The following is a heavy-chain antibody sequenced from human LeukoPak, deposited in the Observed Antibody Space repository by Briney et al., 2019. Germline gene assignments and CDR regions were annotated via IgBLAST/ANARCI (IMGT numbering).Heavy chain of an antibody. D-gene: IGHD6-13*01. V-gene: IGHV3-23*01. CDR3: AKSQAGSSSWCGPYYFDY. Sequence: PAGTLSLSCAASGFTFSSYGMSWVRQAPGKGLEWVAAISCSGDRTYYAEDSVKGRFTISRDNSKNTLYLQMNSLRAEDTAVYYCAKSQAGSSSWCGPYYFDYWGQGTLVTVSS. J-gene: IGHJ4*02. CDR1: GFTFSSYG. CDR2: ISCSGDRT.